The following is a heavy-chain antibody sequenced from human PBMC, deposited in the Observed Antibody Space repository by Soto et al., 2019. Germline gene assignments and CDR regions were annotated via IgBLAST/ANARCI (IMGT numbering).Heavy chain of an antibody. V-gene: IGHV3-30-3*01. J-gene: IGHJ4*02. Sequence: PGGSLRLSCAASGFDFSTHVVHWVRQAPGQGLEWVAVISYDGYNAYYADSVKGRFTISKDNSRNPLFLQMDNLRSDDTAVYFCARDGGFSYGFDYYFDYWGQGTLVTVSS. CDR2: ISYDGYNA. D-gene: IGHD5-18*01. CDR1: GFDFSTHV. CDR3: ARDGGFSYGFDYYFDY.